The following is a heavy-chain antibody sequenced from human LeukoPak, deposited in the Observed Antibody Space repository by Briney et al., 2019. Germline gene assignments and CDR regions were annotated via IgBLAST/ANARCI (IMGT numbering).Heavy chain of an antibody. V-gene: IGHV4-59*08. CDR2: IYYSGST. CDR1: GDSINNYY. D-gene: IGHD3-10*01. CDR3: ARRGYYGSGTYFYSWFDP. Sequence: SETLCLTCTVSGDSINNYYWSWIRQPPGKGLEWIGYIYYSGSTTYNPSLKSRVTISVDTSKNQFSLKLSSVTAADTAVYYCARRGYYGSGTYFYSWFDPWGQGTLVTVSS. J-gene: IGHJ5*02.